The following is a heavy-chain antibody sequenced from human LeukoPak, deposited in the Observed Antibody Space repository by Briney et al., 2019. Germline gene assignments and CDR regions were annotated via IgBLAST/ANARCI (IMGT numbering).Heavy chain of an antibody. V-gene: IGHV3-23*01. CDR2: VSGSGGST. Sequence: GGSLRLSCAASGFTFSSYAMTWIRQAPGKGLEWVSSVSGSGGSTYYADSVKGRFTISRDNSRNMLFLQMNSLRADDTAVYYCAKDSVPYYYDSSGYQFDYWGQGTLVTVSS. D-gene: IGHD3-22*01. J-gene: IGHJ4*02. CDR3: AKDSVPYYYDSSGYQFDY. CDR1: GFTFSSYA.